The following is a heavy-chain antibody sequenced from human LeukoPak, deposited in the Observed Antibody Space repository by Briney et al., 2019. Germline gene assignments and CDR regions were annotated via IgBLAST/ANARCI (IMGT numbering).Heavy chain of an antibody. CDR3: ARARRSGSYATYYFDY. J-gene: IGHJ4*02. D-gene: IGHD1-26*01. Sequence: GGSLRPSFAAPGFTFSSYSVTWVRQAPGKGLEWVSSISSSSRYIYYADSVKGRFTNSRDNAKNSLYLQMNSLRAEDTAVYYCARARRSGSYATYYFDYWGQGTLVTVSS. V-gene: IGHV3-21*01. CDR2: ISSSSRYI. CDR1: GFTFSSYS.